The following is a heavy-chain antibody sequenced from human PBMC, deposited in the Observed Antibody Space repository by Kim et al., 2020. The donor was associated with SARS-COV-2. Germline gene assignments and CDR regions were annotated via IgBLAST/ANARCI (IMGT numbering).Heavy chain of an antibody. D-gene: IGHD3-10*01. V-gene: IGHV4-59*02. Sequence: SETLSLTCTVSGDSVSTYYWTWIRQPPGKGLEWIGYIYYGGDTKYNPSLKGRVTISIDTSKNQLSLNLISVTAADTALYYCARYGSGAYSLEYFDYWGQGTLVTVSS. CDR2: IYYGGDT. CDR1: GDSVSTYY. CDR3: ARYGSGAYSLEYFDY. J-gene: IGHJ4*02.